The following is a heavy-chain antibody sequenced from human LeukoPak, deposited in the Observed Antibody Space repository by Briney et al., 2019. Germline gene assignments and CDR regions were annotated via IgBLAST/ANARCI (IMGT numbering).Heavy chain of an antibody. CDR1: GVDFNNYA. CDR2: MSGTGYHTYYADSDKT. Sequence: GGSLRLSCAASGVDFNNYAMSWVRQGPGKGLECVSAMSGTGYHTYYADSDKTYYADSVKGRFTISRDNSKSTLYLHMNNLRLEDTAIYYCAKGAAIDHWGQGTLVTVSS. CDR3: AKGAAIDH. J-gene: IGHJ4*02. V-gene: IGHV3-23*01.